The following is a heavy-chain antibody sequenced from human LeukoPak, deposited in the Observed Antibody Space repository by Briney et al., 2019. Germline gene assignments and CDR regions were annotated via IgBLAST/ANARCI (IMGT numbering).Heavy chain of an antibody. V-gene: IGHV3-7*01. J-gene: IGHJ4*02. Sequence: GGSLRLSCTASGFTFSRFWMSWVRQAPGKGLEWVANIKQDGSEIYYVDSVKGRSTISRDNAKNSLYLQMNSLGAEDTAMYYCARPYDFWSGYGFDYWGQGTLVTVSS. CDR2: IKQDGSEI. CDR3: ARPYDFWSGYGFDY. D-gene: IGHD3-3*01. CDR1: GFTFSRFW.